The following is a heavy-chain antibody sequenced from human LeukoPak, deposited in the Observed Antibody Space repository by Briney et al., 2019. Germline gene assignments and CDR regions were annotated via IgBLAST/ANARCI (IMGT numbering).Heavy chain of an antibody. CDR2: IYYSGRT. V-gene: IGHV4-39*02. CDR3: ARLPTGFPNWFDP. D-gene: IGHD4-17*01. CDR1: GGSIISSSYN. J-gene: IGHJ5*02. Sequence: PSETLSLTCTVSGGSIISSSYNWGWIRQPPGKVLEWIGSIYYSGRTNYNPSLSSRLTISVDTSKNHFSLRLRSVTAADTAVYYCARLPTGFPNWFDPWGPGALVTVSA.